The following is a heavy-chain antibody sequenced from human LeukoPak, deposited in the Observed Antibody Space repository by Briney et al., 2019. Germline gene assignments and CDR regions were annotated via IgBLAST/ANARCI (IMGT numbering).Heavy chain of an antibody. J-gene: IGHJ4*02. V-gene: IGHV3-21*01. D-gene: IGHD3-22*01. CDR1: GFTFSSYE. CDR2: ITSSSSYI. CDR3: ARHVVAVGFDY. Sequence: GRSLRLSCAASGFTFSSYEMNWVRQAPGKGLEWVSSITSSSSYIYYADSVKGRFTISRDNAKSSLCLQMNSLRAEDTAVYYCARHVVAVGFDYWGQGTLVTVSS.